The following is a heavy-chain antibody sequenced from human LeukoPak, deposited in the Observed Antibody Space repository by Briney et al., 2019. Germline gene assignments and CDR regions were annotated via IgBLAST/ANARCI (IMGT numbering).Heavy chain of an antibody. Sequence: SSETLSLTCAVYGGSFSGYYWSWIRQPQGKGLEWIGEISHSGSTNYNPSLKSRVTISVDTSKNQFSLKLSSVTAADTAVYYCARHIARDYVWGSYRGGAGFDYWGQGTLVTVSS. D-gene: IGHD3-16*02. CDR1: GGSFSGYY. CDR3: ARHIARDYVWGSYRGGAGFDY. J-gene: IGHJ4*02. CDR2: ISHSGST. V-gene: IGHV4-34*01.